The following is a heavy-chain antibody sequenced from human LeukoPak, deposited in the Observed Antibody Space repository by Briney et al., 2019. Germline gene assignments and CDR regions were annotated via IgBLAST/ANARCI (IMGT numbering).Heavy chain of an antibody. CDR2: LSSDGDYK. J-gene: IGHJ4*02. CDR3: ARPGGGAIRGYLDY. D-gene: IGHD3-10*01. CDR1: GFTFKTYA. Sequence: GGALRLSCAASGFTFKTYAMHWVRQAPGRGLEWVAVLSSDGDYKYYADSVKGRFTISRDNSKNTVYLQMTSLRSEDTAVYYCARPGGGAIRGYLDYWGQGTLVAVSS. V-gene: IGHV3-30*04.